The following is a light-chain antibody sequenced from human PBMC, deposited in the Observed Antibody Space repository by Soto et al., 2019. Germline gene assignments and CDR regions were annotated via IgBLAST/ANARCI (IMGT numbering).Light chain of an antibody. CDR2: GAS. Sequence: EIVLTQSPGTLSLSPGERATLSCRASQSLSSIYLAWYQQKPGQATRLLIYGASSRATGIPDRFSGSVSGTDFTLTITRLEPEDFAVYYCQQYSSSPWTFGQGTKVEIK. CDR1: QSLSSIY. CDR3: QQYSSSPWT. J-gene: IGKJ1*01. V-gene: IGKV3-20*01.